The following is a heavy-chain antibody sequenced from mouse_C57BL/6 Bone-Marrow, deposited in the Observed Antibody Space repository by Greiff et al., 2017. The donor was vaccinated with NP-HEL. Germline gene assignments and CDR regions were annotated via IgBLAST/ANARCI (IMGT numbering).Heavy chain of an antibody. V-gene: IGHV1-72*01. Sequence: QVQLKQPGAELVKPGASVKLSCKASGYTFTSYWMHWVKQRPGRGLEWIGRIDPNSGGPKYNEKFKSKATLTVDKPSSTAYMQLSSLTSEDSAVYYCAISRYDYDVKYYFDYWGQGTTLTVSS. J-gene: IGHJ2*01. D-gene: IGHD2-4*01. CDR1: GYTFTSYW. CDR3: AISRYDYDVKYYFDY. CDR2: IDPNSGGP.